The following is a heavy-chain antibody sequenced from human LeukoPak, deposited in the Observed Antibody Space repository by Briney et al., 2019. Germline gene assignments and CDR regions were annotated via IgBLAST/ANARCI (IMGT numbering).Heavy chain of an antibody. CDR2: IYYSGST. D-gene: IGHD5-18*01. Sequence: PSETLSHTCTVSGGSISSYYWSWIRQPPGKGLEWIGYIYYSGSTNYNPSLKSRVTISVDTSKNQFSLKLSSVTAADTAVYYCARGDTAIYFDYWGQGTLVTVSS. J-gene: IGHJ4*02. CDR1: GGSISSYY. CDR3: ARGDTAIYFDY. V-gene: IGHV4-59*01.